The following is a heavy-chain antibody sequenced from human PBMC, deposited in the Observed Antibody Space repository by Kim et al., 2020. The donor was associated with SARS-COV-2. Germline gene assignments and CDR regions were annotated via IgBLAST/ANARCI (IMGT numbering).Heavy chain of an antibody. V-gene: IGHV4-59*08. Sequence: KSRVTISVDTPKNQFSLKLSSVTAADTAVYYCARHEGRAYSSGWYPFDYWGQGTLVTVSS. D-gene: IGHD6-19*01. CDR3: ARHEGRAYSSGWYPFDY. J-gene: IGHJ4*02.